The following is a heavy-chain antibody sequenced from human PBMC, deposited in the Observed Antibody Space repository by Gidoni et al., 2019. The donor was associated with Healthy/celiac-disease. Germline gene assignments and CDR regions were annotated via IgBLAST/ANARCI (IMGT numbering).Heavy chain of an antibody. V-gene: IGHV3-23*01. D-gene: IGHD3-22*01. CDR2: ISGSGGST. CDR3: AKTVYYYDSSGNYYFDY. Sequence: EVQLLESGGGLVQPGGSLRLSCAASGFPFSSYAMSWVRQAPGKGLEWVSAISGSGGSTYYADSVKGRFTISRDNSKNTLYLQMNSLRAEDTAVYYCAKTVYYYDSSGNYYFDYWGQGTLVTVSS. J-gene: IGHJ4*02. CDR1: GFPFSSYA.